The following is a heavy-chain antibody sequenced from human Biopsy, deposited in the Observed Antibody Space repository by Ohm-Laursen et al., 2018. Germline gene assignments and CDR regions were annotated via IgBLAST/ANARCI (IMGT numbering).Heavy chain of an antibody. J-gene: IGHJ5*02. CDR3: ARHPTGFWFDP. V-gene: IGHV4-39*01. CDR2: IYNTEAT. CDR1: GGSISSSTTYY. Sequence: GTLSLTWTVSGGSISSSTTYYWAWLRQPPGKGLEWIGSIYNTEATFYNPSLKSRVTISVDTSTNQFSLKVSSVTAADTALYFCARHPTGFWFDPWGHGTLVTVSS.